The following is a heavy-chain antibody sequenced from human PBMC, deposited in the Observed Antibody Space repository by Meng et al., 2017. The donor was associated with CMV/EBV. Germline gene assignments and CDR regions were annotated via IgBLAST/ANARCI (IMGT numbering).Heavy chain of an antibody. J-gene: IGHJ4*02. V-gene: IGHV3-23*01. Sequence: GESLKISCAASGFTFSSYAMSWVRQVPGKGLEWVSAISGSGGSTYYADSVKGRFTISRDNSKNTLYLQMNILRAEDTAVYYCAKKSSSSSPRQYYFDYWGQGTLVTVSS. CDR1: GFTFSSYA. CDR3: AKKSSSSSPRQYYFDY. D-gene: IGHD6-6*01. CDR2: ISGSGGST.